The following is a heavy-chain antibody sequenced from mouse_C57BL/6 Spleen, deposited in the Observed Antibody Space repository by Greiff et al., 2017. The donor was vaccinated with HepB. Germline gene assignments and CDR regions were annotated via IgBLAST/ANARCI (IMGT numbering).Heavy chain of an antibody. Sequence: QVQLKESGAELARPGASVKLSCKASGYTFTSYGISWVKQRTGQGLEWIGEIYPRSGTTYYNEKFKGKATLTADKSSSTAYMELRSLTSEDSEVYVCARKREGGYFDYWGQGTTLTVSS. V-gene: IGHV1-81*01. J-gene: IGHJ2*01. CDR1: GYTFTSYG. CDR3: ARKREGGYFDY. CDR2: IYPRSGTT.